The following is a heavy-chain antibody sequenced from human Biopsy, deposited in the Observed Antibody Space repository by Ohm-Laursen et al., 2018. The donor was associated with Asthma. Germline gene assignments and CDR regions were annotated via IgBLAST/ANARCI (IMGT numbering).Heavy chain of an antibody. CDR1: GDILSSFG. V-gene: IGHV1-69*01. CDR3: ARGGYYGDRRYHNGLDV. Sequence: SSVKVSCKVHGDILSSFGIKWVRKAPGQGLEWMGGVIPIYGTTHTAQKFQGRVTITADESTSTAYMELTSLRKEDTAAYYCARGGYYGDRRYHNGLDVWGQGTTVTVSS. J-gene: IGHJ6*02. CDR2: VIPIYGTT. D-gene: IGHD4-17*01.